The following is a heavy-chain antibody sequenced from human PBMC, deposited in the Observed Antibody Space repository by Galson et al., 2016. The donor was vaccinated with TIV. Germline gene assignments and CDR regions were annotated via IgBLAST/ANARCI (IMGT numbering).Heavy chain of an antibody. CDR1: GFTFDFYA. V-gene: IGHV3-23*01. D-gene: IGHD2-21*01. Sequence: SLRLSCAASGFTFDFYAMSWVRQAPGQGLEWVSGISGSGGITYFADSVKGRFTISRDNSRNTLFLQMHSLRVEETAVYYCAKRKNYGGDAFEDWGQGTLVTVS. CDR2: ISGSGGIT. J-gene: IGHJ3*01. CDR3: AKRKNYGGDAFED.